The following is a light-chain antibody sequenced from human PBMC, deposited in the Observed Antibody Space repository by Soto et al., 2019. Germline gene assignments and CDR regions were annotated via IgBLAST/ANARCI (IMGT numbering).Light chain of an antibody. J-gene: IGKJ1*01. V-gene: IGKV1-12*01. CDR3: QQSSSFPPT. CDR2: AAS. CDR1: QGISSW. Sequence: DIQMTQSPSSVSASVGDTVTITCRASQGISSWLGSYQQHPGKAPQLLIYAASSLQSGVPSRFSGSGSGTDFTLTISSLQAEDFATYYCQQSSSFPPTFGQGTKVDIK.